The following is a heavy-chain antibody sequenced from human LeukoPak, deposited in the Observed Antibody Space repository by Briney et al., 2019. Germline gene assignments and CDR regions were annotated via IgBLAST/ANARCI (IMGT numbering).Heavy chain of an antibody. CDR3: ASSRGPYGDYSY. Sequence: SETLSLTCTVSGGSISTYYWNWIRQPPGKGLEWIGYIYYSGSTDYNPSLKSRVTISVDTSKNQFSLNLSSVTAADTAVYYCASSRGPYGDYSYWGQGTLVTVSS. CDR2: IYYSGST. D-gene: IGHD4-17*01. V-gene: IGHV4-59*12. J-gene: IGHJ4*02. CDR1: GGSISTYY.